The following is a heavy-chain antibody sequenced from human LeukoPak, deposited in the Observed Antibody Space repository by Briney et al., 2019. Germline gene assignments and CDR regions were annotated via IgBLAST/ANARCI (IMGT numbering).Heavy chain of an antibody. CDR1: GGSISSSNW. Sequence: PSGTLSLTCAVSGGSISSSNWWSWVRQPPGKGLEWIGEIYHSGSTYYNPSLKSRVTISVDTSKNQFSLKLSSVTAADTAVYYRARNSPYYYGSGSYYLDYWGQGTLVTVSS. V-gene: IGHV4-4*02. J-gene: IGHJ4*02. CDR2: IYHSGST. D-gene: IGHD3-10*01. CDR3: ARNSPYYYGSGSYYLDY.